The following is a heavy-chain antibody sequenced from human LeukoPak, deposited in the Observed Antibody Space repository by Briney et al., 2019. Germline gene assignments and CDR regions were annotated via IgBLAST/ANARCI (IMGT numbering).Heavy chain of an antibody. D-gene: IGHD3-10*01. Sequence: SETLSLTCAVSGGSISSSNWWSWVRQPPGKGLEWIGEIYHSRSTNYNPSLKSRVTISVDKSKNQFSLKLSSVTAADTAVYYCARDQIGDGSGRDGMDVWGQGATVTVSS. J-gene: IGHJ6*02. V-gene: IGHV4-4*02. CDR3: ARDQIGDGSGRDGMDV. CDR1: GGSISSSNW. CDR2: IYHSRST.